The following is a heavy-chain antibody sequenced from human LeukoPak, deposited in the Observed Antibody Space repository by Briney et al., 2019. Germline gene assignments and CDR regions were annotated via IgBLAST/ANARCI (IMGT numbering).Heavy chain of an antibody. CDR1: GYTFTRHY. CDR2: INPSDGST. J-gene: IGHJ4*02. CDR3: AREGGGLGYFDS. D-gene: IGHD3-16*01. Sequence: ASVKVSCTATGYTFTRHYIHWIRQAPGQGLEWMGIINPSDGSTNYAQKFQGRVTMTTDTSTSTVYMDLSGLRSEDTAVYYCAREGGGLGYFDSWGQGTLVTVSS. V-gene: IGHV1-46*01.